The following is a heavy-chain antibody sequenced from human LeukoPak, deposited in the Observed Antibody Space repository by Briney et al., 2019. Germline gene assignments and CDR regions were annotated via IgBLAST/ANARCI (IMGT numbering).Heavy chain of an antibody. CDR3: ARRSYSGAYDI. J-gene: IGHJ3*02. V-gene: IGHV3-64*01. CDR1: GFTFSSYA. CDR2: ISTNGGST. Sequence: GSLRLSCAASGFTFSSYAMHWVRQAPGKGLEYVSAISTNGGSTYYANSVKGRFTISRDNSKNTLYLQMGSLRAEDMAVYYCARRSYSGAYDIWGQGTMVTVSS. D-gene: IGHD1-26*01.